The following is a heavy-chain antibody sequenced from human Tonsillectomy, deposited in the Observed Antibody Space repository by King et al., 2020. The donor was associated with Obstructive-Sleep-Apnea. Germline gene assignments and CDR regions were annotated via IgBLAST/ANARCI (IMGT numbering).Heavy chain of an antibody. CDR1: GYTFTSDP. Sequence: QLVQSGAEVKKPGASVSISCKSSGYTFTSDPIHWLRQAPGQRPEWMGWINTATGNTRYSQKFQGRVIITRDTSASNAYMELSSLTSEDTATYYCAKGGRPLFADWGQGTLVTVSS. CDR3: AKGGRPLFAD. CDR2: INTATGNT. D-gene: IGHD3-16*01. J-gene: IGHJ4*02. V-gene: IGHV1-3*04.